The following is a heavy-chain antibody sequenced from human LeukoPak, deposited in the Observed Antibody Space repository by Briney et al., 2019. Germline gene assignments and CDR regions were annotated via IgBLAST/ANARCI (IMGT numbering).Heavy chain of an antibody. Sequence: ASVKVSSNLSRYSLIDFTLHRVRQAPRKGGEWMEGFNREDDEAIYAPHFQGRVTVTEDTSTDTAYMELSSLRSEDTAVYYCATLDSYYDNSGRPLVPDWGQGTLVTVSS. CDR2: FNREDDEA. CDR3: ATLDSYYDNSGRPLVPD. V-gene: IGHV1-24*01. J-gene: IGHJ4*02. CDR1: RYSLIDFT. D-gene: IGHD3-22*01.